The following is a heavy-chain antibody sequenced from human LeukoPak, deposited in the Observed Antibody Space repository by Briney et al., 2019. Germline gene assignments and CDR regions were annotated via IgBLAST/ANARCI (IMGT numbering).Heavy chain of an antibody. Sequence: PSETLSLTCTVSGGSISSYYWSWIRQPPGKGLEWIWYIYYSGSTNYNPSLKSRVTISVDTSKNQFSLKLSSVTAADTAVYYCARHSTTIFGVVIDYWGQGTLVTVSS. CDR2: IYYSGST. J-gene: IGHJ4*02. CDR3: ARHSTTIFGVVIDY. V-gene: IGHV4-59*08. D-gene: IGHD3-3*01. CDR1: GGSISSYY.